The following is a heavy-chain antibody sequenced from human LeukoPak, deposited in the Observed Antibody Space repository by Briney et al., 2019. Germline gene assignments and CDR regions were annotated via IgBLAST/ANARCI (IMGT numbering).Heavy chain of an antibody. Sequence: PSETLSLTCTVSGSSISSGYYWGWIRQPPGKGLEWIGSIYYSGSTYYNPSLKSRVTISVDTSKNQFSLKLSSVTAADTAVYYCARHDSSGSSFDYWGQGTLVTVSS. CDR2: IYYSGST. D-gene: IGHD3-22*01. CDR3: ARHDSSGSSFDY. J-gene: IGHJ4*02. V-gene: IGHV4-38-2*02. CDR1: GSSISSGYY.